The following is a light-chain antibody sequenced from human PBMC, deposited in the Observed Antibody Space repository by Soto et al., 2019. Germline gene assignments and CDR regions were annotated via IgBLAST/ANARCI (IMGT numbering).Light chain of an antibody. V-gene: IGKV1D-12*01. CDR3: QQSNDFPFT. J-gene: IGKJ3*01. CDR2: GAS. CDR1: RGVSNW. Sequence: DIQMSQSPSSVSAFVGDRVSITCRASRGVSNWVAWYQQKPGKAPKLLIYGASSLQSGVPSRFSGSGSGTYFTLTISSLEPEDFATYFCQQSNDFPFTFGPGTKVDV.